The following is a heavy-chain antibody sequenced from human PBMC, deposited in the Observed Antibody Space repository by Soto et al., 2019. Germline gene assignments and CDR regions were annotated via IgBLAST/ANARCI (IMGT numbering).Heavy chain of an antibody. J-gene: IGHJ5*02. D-gene: IGHD2-2*01. Sequence: GESLKISCAASGFTFSSYAMSWVRQAPGKGLEWVSAISGSGGSTYYADSVKGRFTISRDNSKNTLYLQMNSLRAEDTAVYYCARVIAGSSTSPRNWFDPWGQGTLVTVSS. V-gene: IGHV3-23*01. CDR1: GFTFSSYA. CDR2: ISGSGGST. CDR3: ARVIAGSSTSPRNWFDP.